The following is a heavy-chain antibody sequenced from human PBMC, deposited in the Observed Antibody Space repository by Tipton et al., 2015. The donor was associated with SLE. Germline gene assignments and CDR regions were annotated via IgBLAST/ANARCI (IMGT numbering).Heavy chain of an antibody. V-gene: IGHV4-59*01. J-gene: IGHJ3*02. CDR3: ASGYCSSASCYAFDI. CDR2: VYYCGST. Sequence: TLSLTCTVPGGSISSYYWSWIRQPPGKGLEWIGYVYYCGSTNYNPSLKSRVTIPVDTSKKQFSLKLSSVTAADTAVYYCASGYCSSASCYAFDIWGQGTMVTVSS. CDR1: GGSISSYY. D-gene: IGHD2-2*03.